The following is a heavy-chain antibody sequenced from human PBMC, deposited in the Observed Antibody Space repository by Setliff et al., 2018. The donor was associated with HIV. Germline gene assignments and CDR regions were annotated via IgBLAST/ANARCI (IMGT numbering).Heavy chain of an antibody. CDR3: AKPRRYNTYYFDH. V-gene: IGHV3-23*01. D-gene: IGHD3-3*01. CDR1: GFTFSNYV. CDR2: ISGSGVNS. J-gene: IGHJ4*02. Sequence: GGSLRLSCAASGFTFSNYVINWVRQAPGKGLEWISGISGSGVNSYYADSVKGRFTISRDNSKSTLYLQMNSLKTEDTAVYYCAKPRRYNTYYFDHWGQGTLVTVSS.